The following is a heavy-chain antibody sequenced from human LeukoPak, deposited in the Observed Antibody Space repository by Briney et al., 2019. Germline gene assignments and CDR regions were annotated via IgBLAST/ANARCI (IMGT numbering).Heavy chain of an antibody. CDR1: GFTFSSYA. D-gene: IGHD2-21*02. J-gene: IGHJ4*02. CDR2: ISGSGGST. V-gene: IGHV3-23*01. Sequence: GGSLRLSCAASGFTFSSYAMSWVRQAPGKGLEWVSAISGSGGSTYYADSVKGRFTISRDNSKNTLYLQMNSLRAEDTAVYYCAKDLRIVVVTGNTWDYWGQGTLVTVSS. CDR3: AKDLRIVVVTGNTWDY.